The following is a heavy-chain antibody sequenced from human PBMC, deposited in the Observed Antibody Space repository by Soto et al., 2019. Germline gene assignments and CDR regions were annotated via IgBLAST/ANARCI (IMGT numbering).Heavy chain of an antibody. V-gene: IGHV3-30*03. CDR3: ARWVGGSMYDNSGKYDS. Sequence: QVQLVESGGGVVQPGRSLRLTCAASGFTFSSNGMHCVRQAPGKGLEWVALVAYDGSKTYYGDSVRGRFTISRDNSENTLYLQMNSLRAEDTAVYYCARWVGGSMYDNSGKYDSWGQGTLVTVSS. CDR1: GFTFSSNG. D-gene: IGHD3-22*01. CDR2: VAYDGSKT. J-gene: IGHJ5*01.